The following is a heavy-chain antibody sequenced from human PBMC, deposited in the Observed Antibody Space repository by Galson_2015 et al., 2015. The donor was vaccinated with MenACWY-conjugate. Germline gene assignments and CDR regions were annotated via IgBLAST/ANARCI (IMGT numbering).Heavy chain of an antibody. CDR3: ARSPRVSRLRVNLYYYYVDV. J-gene: IGHJ6*03. CDR1: GGSISSYY. V-gene: IGHV4-59*01. D-gene: IGHD2-2*01. CDR2: IYFSANT. Sequence: ETLSLTCTVSGGSISSYYWNWIRPPPGRRLEWIGKIYFSANTNYNPSLESRVTLSVDTSKNQVSLRLASVTAADTAVYYWARSPRVSRLRVNLYYYYVDVWGKGTTVSVSS.